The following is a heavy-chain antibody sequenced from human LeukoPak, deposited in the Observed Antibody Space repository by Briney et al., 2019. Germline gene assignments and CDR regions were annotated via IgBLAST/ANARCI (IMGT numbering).Heavy chain of an antibody. Sequence: GGSLRLSCAASGFTFSDYWMHWVRQAPGKGLVWVSRISSDGSRVTYADSVKGRFTISRDNAKNTLYLQMNSLRAEDTALYYCAKQAGSGWYFFPDYWGQGILVTVSS. V-gene: IGHV3-74*01. CDR1: GFTFSDYW. CDR3: AKQAGSGWYFFPDY. J-gene: IGHJ4*02. CDR2: ISSDGSRV. D-gene: IGHD6-19*01.